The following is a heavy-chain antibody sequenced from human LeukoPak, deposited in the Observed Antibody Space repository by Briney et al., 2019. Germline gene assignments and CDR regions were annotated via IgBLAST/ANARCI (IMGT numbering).Heavy chain of an antibody. J-gene: IGHJ4*02. Sequence: SETLSLTCTVSGGSINSGGYFWNWTRQHPGRGLEWIGSIYYTGSTSYYPSLKSRLTISIATSKNQFSLRLNSVIAADTAVYYCARERFAGGYRYLDYWGQGTLVTVSS. D-gene: IGHD2-8*02. V-gene: IGHV4-31*03. CDR3: ARERFAGGYRYLDY. CDR1: GGSINSGGYF. CDR2: IYYTGST.